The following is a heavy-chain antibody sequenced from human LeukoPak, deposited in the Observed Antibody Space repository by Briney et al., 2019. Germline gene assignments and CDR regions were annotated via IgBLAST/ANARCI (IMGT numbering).Heavy chain of an antibody. CDR3: AKGPGGYYYYGMDV. V-gene: IGHV3-30-3*01. CDR1: GFTFSSYA. Sequence: GSLRLSCAASGFTFSSYAMHWVRQAPGKGLEWVAVISYDGSNKYYADSVKGRFTISRDNSKNTLYLQMNSLRAEDTAVYYCAKGPGGYYYYGMDVWGQGTTVTVSS. J-gene: IGHJ6*02. CDR2: ISYDGSNK. D-gene: IGHD2-8*02.